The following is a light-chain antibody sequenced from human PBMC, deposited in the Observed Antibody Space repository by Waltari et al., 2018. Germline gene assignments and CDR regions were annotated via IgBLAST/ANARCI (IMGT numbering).Light chain of an antibody. J-gene: IGKJ4*01. CDR1: QAVSTTS. CDR2: GAS. CDR3: QQYDSIVLT. Sequence: EIVFTQSPGTLSLSPGERATLSCRASQAVSTTSLNWYQQKPGQAPRLLIYGASSRATGSPDRFSGSGSGTDFTLTISRLEPEDFAVYYCQQYDSIVLTFGGGTRVEI. V-gene: IGKV3-20*01.